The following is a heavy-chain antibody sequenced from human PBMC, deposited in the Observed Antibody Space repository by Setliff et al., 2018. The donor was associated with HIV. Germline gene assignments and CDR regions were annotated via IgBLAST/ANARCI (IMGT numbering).Heavy chain of an antibody. CDR2: IYHSGSI. CDR3: ACGAAAGTDYYYYYYMDV. D-gene: IGHD6-13*01. V-gene: IGHV4-38-2*01. J-gene: IGHJ6*03. CDR1: GLSLSSGYY. Sequence: SETLSLTCDVSGLSLSSGYYWGWIRQPPGKGLEWIGSIYHSGSIYYNPSLKSRVTISVDTSKNQFSLKLSSVTAADTAVYYCACGAAAGTDYYYYYYMDVWGKGTTVTVSS.